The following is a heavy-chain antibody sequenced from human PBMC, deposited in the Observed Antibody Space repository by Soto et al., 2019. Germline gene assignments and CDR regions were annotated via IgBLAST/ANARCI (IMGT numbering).Heavy chain of an antibody. D-gene: IGHD3-3*01. Sequence: QVHLVQSGTEVKEPGASVRLSCRPSGYTFTNNAIQWVRQAPGKRFEWMGWLNGGNGETRYSQKFQARRTRTRDTSESAAYMELRSLTPEDTAVYYRARGGRSWVEGSQYYHAMDVWGQGTTVTVSS. CDR3: ARGGRSWVEGSQYYHAMDV. CDR1: GYTFTNNA. CDR2: LNGGNGET. J-gene: IGHJ6*02. V-gene: IGHV1-3*01.